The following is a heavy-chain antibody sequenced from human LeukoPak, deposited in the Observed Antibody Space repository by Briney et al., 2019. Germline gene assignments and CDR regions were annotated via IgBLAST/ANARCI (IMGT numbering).Heavy chain of an antibody. CDR1: GGSFSGYY. V-gene: IGHV4-34*01. J-gene: IGHJ4*02. CDR3: ARGQFWSGYSI. Sequence: KSSETLSLTCAVYGGSFSGYYWSWIRQPPGKGLEWIGEINHSGSTNYNPSLKSRVPISVDTSKNQFSLKLRSVTAADTAVYYCARGQFWSGYSIWGQGTLVTVSS. D-gene: IGHD3-3*02. CDR2: INHSGST.